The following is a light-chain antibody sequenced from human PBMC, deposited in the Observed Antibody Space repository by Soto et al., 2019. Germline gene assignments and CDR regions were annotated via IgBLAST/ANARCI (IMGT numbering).Light chain of an antibody. CDR1: QSVSNY. Sequence: EIVLTQSPATLSLSPGERATLSCRASQSVSNYLAWYQQKPGQAPRLLIYGASSRATGIPDRFSGSGSGTDFTLTIPRLEPEDFAVYYCHQYNNWPPITFGQGTRLEIK. CDR2: GAS. J-gene: IGKJ5*01. CDR3: HQYNNWPPIT. V-gene: IGKV3-11*01.